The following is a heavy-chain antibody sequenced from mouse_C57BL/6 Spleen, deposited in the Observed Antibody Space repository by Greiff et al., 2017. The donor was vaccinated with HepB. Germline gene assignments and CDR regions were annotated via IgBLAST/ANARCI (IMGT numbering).Heavy chain of an antibody. J-gene: IGHJ2*01. CDR2: ISSGGSYT. Sequence: EVQLVESGGDLVKPGGSLKLSCAASGFTFSSYGMSWVRQTPDKRLEWVATISSGGSYTYYPDSVKGRFTISRDNAKNTLYLQMSRLKSEDTAMYYCARGGYYSNYYFDYWGQGTTLTVSS. D-gene: IGHD2-5*01. CDR3: ARGGYYSNYYFDY. CDR1: GFTFSSYG. V-gene: IGHV5-6*01.